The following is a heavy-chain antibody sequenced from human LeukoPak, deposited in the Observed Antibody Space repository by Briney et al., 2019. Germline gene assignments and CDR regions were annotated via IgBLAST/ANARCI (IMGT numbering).Heavy chain of an antibody. CDR1: GFTFASFA. Sequence: GGSLRLSCTASGFTFASFAMSWVRQAPGKGLEWVSSISSSSSYIYYADSVKGRFTISRDNAKNILFLQMNNLRAEDTAVYYCARDVDRRDDPWGQGILVTVSS. CDR3: ARDVDRRDDP. CDR2: ISSSSSYI. D-gene: IGHD3-9*01. V-gene: IGHV3-21*01. J-gene: IGHJ5*02.